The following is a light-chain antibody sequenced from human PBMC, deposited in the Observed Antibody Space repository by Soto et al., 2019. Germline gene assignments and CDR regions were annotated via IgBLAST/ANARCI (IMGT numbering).Light chain of an antibody. J-gene: IGKJ2*01. CDR3: QQLKTYPYT. V-gene: IGKV1-9*01. CDR1: QDINKF. Sequence: DIQMTQSPSSLSASVGDRATVTCRASQDINKFLAWFQQKPGKAPNLLIFSASTLQSAVPSRFSGGGSGTDFTLTIDSLQPEDFATYYCQQLKTYPYTFGQGTKVDIK. CDR2: SAS.